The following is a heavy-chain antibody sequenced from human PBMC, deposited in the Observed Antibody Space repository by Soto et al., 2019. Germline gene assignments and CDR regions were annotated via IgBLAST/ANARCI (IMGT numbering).Heavy chain of an antibody. CDR2: IFYSGGT. J-gene: IGHJ5*02. CDR1: GGSISSSVHY. D-gene: IGHD3-10*01. CDR3: ARRSYGSGVDL. Sequence: SETLSLTCTVSGGSISSSVHYWGWIRQTPGKGLEWIGNIFYSGGTHYNASFRSRVSISVDSSKNQLSLKVTSVTAADTAVYYCARRSYGSGVDLWGRGTLVTVSS. V-gene: IGHV4-39*01.